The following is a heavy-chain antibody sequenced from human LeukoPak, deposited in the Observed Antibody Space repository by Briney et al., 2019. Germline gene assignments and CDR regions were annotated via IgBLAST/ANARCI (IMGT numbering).Heavy chain of an antibody. V-gene: IGHV5-51*01. J-gene: IGHJ5*02. D-gene: IGHD3-16*01. CDR1: GYDFATYW. CDR2: IYPADSDT. Sequence: GESLKISCKVSGYDFATYWIGWVRQIPGKGLEWVGIIYPADSDTRYIPSFQGHVTISADYSISTAYLQWSSLKASDTAIYYCARTLQSYGHNYFDPWGQGTLVTVSS. CDR3: ARTLQSYGHNYFDP.